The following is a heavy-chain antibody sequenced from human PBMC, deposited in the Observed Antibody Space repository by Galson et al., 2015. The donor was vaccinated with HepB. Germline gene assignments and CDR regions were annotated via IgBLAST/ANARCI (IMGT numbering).Heavy chain of an antibody. CDR3: ARDGASGSYPLDY. D-gene: IGHD1-26*01. CDR2: IHPSGGTT. CDR1: GYTFTSYS. V-gene: IGHV1-46*01. J-gene: IGHJ4*02. Sequence: SVKVSCKASGYTFTSYSMHWVRQAPGQGLEWMGIIHPSGGTTNYAQKFQGRITMTRDTSTSTVYMELTSLRSEDTAVYNCARDGASGSYPLDYWGQGTQVTVSS.